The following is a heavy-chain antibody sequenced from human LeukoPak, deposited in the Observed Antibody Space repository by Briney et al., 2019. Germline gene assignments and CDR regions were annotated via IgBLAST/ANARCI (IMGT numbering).Heavy chain of an antibody. Sequence: SETLSLTCAVSGYSISSSNWWGWIRQPPGKGLEWIGYIYYSGSTYYNPSLKSRVTISVDTSKNQFSLKLSSVTAADTAVYYCARGFQLVVVITNWFDPWGQGTLVTVSS. J-gene: IGHJ5*02. CDR3: ARGFQLVVVITNWFDP. CDR1: GYSISSSNW. CDR2: IYYSGST. D-gene: IGHD3-22*01. V-gene: IGHV4-28*01.